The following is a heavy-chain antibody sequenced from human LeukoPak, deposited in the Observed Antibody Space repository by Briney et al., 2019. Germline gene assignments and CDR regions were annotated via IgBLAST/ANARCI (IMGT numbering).Heavy chain of an antibody. CDR3: ARSSGNYPPDY. CDR1: GDSXSSNSGA. V-gene: IGHV6-1*01. J-gene: IGHJ4*02. Sequence: SQTLSLTCAMSGDSXSSNSGARNWIRQSPSRGLESLGRTYYRSKWYNEYAVSVKSRITINPDTSKNQFSLRVNSVTPEDTAVYYCARSSGNYPPDYWGQGTLVTVSS. CDR2: TYYRSKWYN. D-gene: IGHD1-26*01.